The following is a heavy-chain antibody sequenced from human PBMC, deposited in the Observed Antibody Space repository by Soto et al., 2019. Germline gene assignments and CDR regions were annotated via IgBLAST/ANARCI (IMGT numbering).Heavy chain of an antibody. Sequence: GGSLRLSCAASGFTFSSYGMHWVRQAPGKGLEWVAVIWYDGSNKYYADSVKGRFTISRDNSKNTLYLQMNSLRAEDTAVYYRARGHDYSNADAFDIWGQGTMVTVSS. CDR1: GFTFSSYG. CDR2: IWYDGSNK. V-gene: IGHV3-33*01. D-gene: IGHD4-4*01. CDR3: ARGHDYSNADAFDI. J-gene: IGHJ3*02.